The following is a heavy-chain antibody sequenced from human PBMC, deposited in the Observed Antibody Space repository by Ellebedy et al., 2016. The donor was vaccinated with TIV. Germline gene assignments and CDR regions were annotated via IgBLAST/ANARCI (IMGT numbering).Heavy chain of an antibody. CDR2: ISGSGGST. V-gene: IGHV3-23*01. D-gene: IGHD4-17*01. CDR3: AKDRYGDYVVYFDY. J-gene: IGHJ4*02. CDR1: GFTFNNYA. Sequence: GESLKISCAASGFTFNNYAMSWVRQAPGKGLEWVSAISGSGGSTYYADSVKGRFTISRDDSKNTLYLQMNSLRAEDTAVYYCAKDRYGDYVVYFDYWGQGTLVTVPS.